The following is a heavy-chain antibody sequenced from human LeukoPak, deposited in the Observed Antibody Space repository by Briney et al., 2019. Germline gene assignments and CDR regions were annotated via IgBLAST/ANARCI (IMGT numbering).Heavy chain of an antibody. Sequence: PSETLSLTCGVSGYSISRGYYWAWLRPPPGKGLEWIGTIYHIGSTYYNPSLESRVTISGDTSKNEFSLNLNSVTAADTAVYFCARAGWIITSGIDYWGQGALVTVSS. D-gene: IGHD3-10*01. CDR1: GYSISRGYY. V-gene: IGHV4-38-2*01. CDR2: IYHIGST. CDR3: ARAGWIITSGIDY. J-gene: IGHJ4*02.